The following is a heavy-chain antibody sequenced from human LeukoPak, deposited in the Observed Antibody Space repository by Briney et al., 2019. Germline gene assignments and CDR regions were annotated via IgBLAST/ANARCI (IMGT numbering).Heavy chain of an antibody. CDR2: ISTSGSSI. V-gene: IGHV3-48*03. D-gene: IGHD6-13*01. Sequence: PGGSLRLSCVAAGLSFSSFDMYWVRQAPGKGLEWVAYISTSGSSIDYADSVKGRFTISRDNGKSSVFLQMNSLRVEDTAVYYCVPPAAGLHRTISTKYLQDWGQGTLVTVSS. J-gene: IGHJ1*01. CDR1: GLSFSSFD. CDR3: VPPAAGLHRTISTKYLQD.